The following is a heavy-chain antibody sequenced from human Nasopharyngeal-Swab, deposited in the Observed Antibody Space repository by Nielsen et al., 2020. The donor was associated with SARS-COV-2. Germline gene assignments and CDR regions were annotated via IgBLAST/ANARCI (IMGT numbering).Heavy chain of an antibody. D-gene: IGHD3-10*01. CDR3: ARDRGDLRKYYFDS. J-gene: IGHJ4*02. Sequence: SETLSLTCIVSGGSVSRGSHYWSWIRQPPGKGLDWIGYIFYTGHTNYNPSLESRVTMSIDTSRNQFSLSLNSVTAADTAVYYCARDRGDLRKYYFDSWGQGTQITVSA. CDR2: IFYTGHT. V-gene: IGHV4-61*01. CDR1: GGSVSRGSHY.